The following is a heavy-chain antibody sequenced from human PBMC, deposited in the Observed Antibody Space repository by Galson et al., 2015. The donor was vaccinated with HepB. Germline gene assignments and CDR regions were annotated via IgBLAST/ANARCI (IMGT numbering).Heavy chain of an antibody. V-gene: IGHV1-8*01. CDR2: MTPSTGNT. Sequence: SVKVSCKASGYTFTGYDINWVRQAAGQGLEWMGWMTPSTGNTGYADKLQGRLTLTRDTSIMTAYMELSSLTSEDTATYYCSRGDHWGQGTLVTVSS. CDR3: SRGDH. J-gene: IGHJ4*02. CDR1: GYTFTGYD.